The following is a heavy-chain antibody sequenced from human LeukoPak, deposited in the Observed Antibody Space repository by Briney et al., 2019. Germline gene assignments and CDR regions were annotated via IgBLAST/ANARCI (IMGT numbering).Heavy chain of an antibody. CDR3: AGDWGYYGSGSYYKALDY. V-gene: IGHV1-2*02. D-gene: IGHD3-10*01. J-gene: IGHJ4*02. Sequence: ASVKVSCKASGYTFTSYYMHWVRQAPGQGLEWMGWINPNSGGTNYAQKFQGRVTMTRDTSISTAYMELSRLRSDDTAVYYCAGDWGYYGSGSYYKALDYWGQGTLVTVSS. CDR2: INPNSGGT. CDR1: GYTFTSYY.